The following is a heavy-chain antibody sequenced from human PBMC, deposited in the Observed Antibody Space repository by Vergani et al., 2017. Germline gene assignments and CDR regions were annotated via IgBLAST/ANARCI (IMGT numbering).Heavy chain of an antibody. CDR1: GYSFTNYW. V-gene: IGHV5-51*03. Sequence: EVQLVQSGAEVKKSGDSLKISCKASGYSFTNYWVAWVRQRPGKGLEWMGLIFPGDADTRYSPSFEGQVTISADTSTSTAYVQWPSLKASDTAVYFCARLPRGLRGMSLEYWGQGTLVTVSS. D-gene: IGHD3-10*01. CDR3: ARLPRGLRGMSLEY. CDR2: IFPGDADT. J-gene: IGHJ4*02.